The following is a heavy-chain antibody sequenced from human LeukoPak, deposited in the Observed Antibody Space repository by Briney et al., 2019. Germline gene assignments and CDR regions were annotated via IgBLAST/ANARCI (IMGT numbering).Heavy chain of an antibody. Sequence: SETLSLTCAVYGGSFSGYYWNWIRQPPGEGLEWIGEINHSGSTNCNPSLKSRVTISVDTSKNQFSLKLRFVTAADTAVYYCAVAGYGRRFDYWGQGTLVTVSS. D-gene: IGHD5-18*01. CDR3: AVAGYGRRFDY. V-gene: IGHV4-34*01. CDR2: INHSGST. CDR1: GGSFSGYY. J-gene: IGHJ4*02.